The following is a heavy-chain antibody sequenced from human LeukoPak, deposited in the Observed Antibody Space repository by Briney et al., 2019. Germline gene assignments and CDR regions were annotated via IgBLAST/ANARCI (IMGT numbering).Heavy chain of an antibody. CDR3: ARAEALIPYLY. CDR1: GFSVSSNY. V-gene: IGHV3-66*01. CDR2: IYSGGST. J-gene: IGHJ4*02. D-gene: IGHD1-14*01. Sequence: PGGSLRLSCAASGFSVSSNYMSWVRQAPGKGLEWVSVIYSGGSTNYADSVKGRFTISRDNSKNTLYLQMNSLRAEDTAVYYCARAEALIPYLYWGQGALVTVSS.